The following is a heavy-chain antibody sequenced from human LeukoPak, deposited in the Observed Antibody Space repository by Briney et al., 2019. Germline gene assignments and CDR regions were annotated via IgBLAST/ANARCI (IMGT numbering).Heavy chain of an antibody. V-gene: IGHV4-39*07. Sequence: WIRQPPGKGLEWIGSIYYSGSTYYNPSLKSRVTISVDTSKNQFSLKLSSVTAADTAVYYCARATEQWLVPAYFDYWGQGTLVTVSS. CDR2: IYYSGST. J-gene: IGHJ4*02. CDR3: ARATEQWLVPAYFDY. D-gene: IGHD6-19*01.